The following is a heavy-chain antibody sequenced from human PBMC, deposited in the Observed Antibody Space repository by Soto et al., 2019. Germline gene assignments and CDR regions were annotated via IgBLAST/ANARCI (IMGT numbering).Heavy chain of an antibody. Sequence: QVQLVQSGAEVKKPGASVKVSCKASGYTFSSYYIHWVRQAPGHGLEWIGIINPNGGSKNAAQNSKGRVTVTRDTSTATVYMGLSALTSDDTAMYYCARGLGLGDCWGQGPLVTVCS. CDR2: INPNGGSK. CDR3: ARGLGLGDC. CDR1: GYTFSSYY. D-gene: IGHD3-9*01. V-gene: IGHV1-46*01. J-gene: IGHJ4*02.